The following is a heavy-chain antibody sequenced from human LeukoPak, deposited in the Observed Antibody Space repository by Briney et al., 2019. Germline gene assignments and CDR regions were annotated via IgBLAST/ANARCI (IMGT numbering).Heavy chain of an antibody. CDR2: ISYDGSNK. V-gene: IGHV3-30*04. CDR1: GFTFSSYA. CDR3: ARDMKYNYYYYGMDV. Sequence: GGSLRHSCAASGFTFSSYATHWVRQAPGKGLEWVAVISYDGSNKYYADSVKGRFTISRDNSKNTLYLQMNSLRAEDTAVYYCARDMKYNYYYYGMDVWGQGTTVTVSS. J-gene: IGHJ6*02. D-gene: IGHD1-1*01.